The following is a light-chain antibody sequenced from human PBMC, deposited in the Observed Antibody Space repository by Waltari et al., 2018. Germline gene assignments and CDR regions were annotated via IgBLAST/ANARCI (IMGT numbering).Light chain of an antibody. CDR1: SSNIGSNY. CDR3: AAWDDSLSAVV. Sequence: QSVVTQPPSASGTPGQRVTISCSGSSSNIGSNYVYWYQQLPGTAPKLLIYRNKERPSGVPDQFSGSKSGTAASLAISGLRSEDEGDYYCAAWDDSLSAVVFGGGTKLTVL. CDR2: RNK. V-gene: IGLV1-47*01. J-gene: IGLJ2*01.